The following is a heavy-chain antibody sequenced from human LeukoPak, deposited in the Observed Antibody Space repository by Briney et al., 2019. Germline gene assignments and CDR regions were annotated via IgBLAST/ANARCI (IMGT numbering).Heavy chain of an antibody. CDR1: GFTFSSYA. V-gene: IGHV3-64D*06. D-gene: IGHD3-9*01. CDR3: VKASDILGFDP. J-gene: IGHJ5*02. Sequence: GGSLRLSCSASGFTFSSYAMHWVRQAPGKGLEYVSAISSNGGSTYYADSVKGRFTISRDNSKNTLYLRMSSLRAEDTAVYYYVKASDILGFDPWGQGTLVTVSS. CDR2: ISSNGGST.